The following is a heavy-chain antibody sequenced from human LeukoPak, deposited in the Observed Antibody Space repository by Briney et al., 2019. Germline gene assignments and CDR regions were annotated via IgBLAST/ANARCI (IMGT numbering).Heavy chain of an antibody. V-gene: IGHV3-30*02. CDR2: IWYDGSNK. D-gene: IGHD3-9*01. CDR3: AKDLRYDILTGYYYYGMDV. CDR1: GFTFSSYG. J-gene: IGHJ6*02. Sequence: QAGGSLRLSCAASGFTFSSYGMHWVRQAPGKGLEWVAVIWYDGSNKYYADSVKGRFTISRDNSKNTLYLQMNSLRAEDTAVYYCAKDLRYDILTGYYYYGMDVWGQGTTVTVSS.